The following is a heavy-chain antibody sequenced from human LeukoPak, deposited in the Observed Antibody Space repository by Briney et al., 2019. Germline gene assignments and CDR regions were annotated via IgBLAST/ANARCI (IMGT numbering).Heavy chain of an antibody. CDR1: GFTFSSYW. CDR2: INTDGSST. J-gene: IGHJ3*02. V-gene: IGHV3-74*01. CDR3: ARGMGSGSDAFDI. Sequence: PGGSLRLSCAASGFTFSSYWMHWVRQAPGKGLVWVSRINTDGSSTSYADSVKGRFTISRDNAKNTLYLQMNSLRAEDTAVYYCARGMGSGSDAFDIWGQGTMVTVSS. D-gene: IGHD6-19*01.